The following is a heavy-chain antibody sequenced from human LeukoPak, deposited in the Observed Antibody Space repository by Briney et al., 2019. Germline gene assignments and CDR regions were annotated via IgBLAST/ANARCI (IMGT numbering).Heavy chain of an antibody. J-gene: IGHJ4*02. Sequence: ASVKVSCKASGGIFTSYAVSWERQAPGQWLEWMGWMNPNSGNTGYAQKFQGRVTMTRNTSISTAYMELSSLRSEDTAVYYCARASAVGFDYWGQGTLVTVSS. CDR2: MNPNSGNT. CDR1: GGIFTSYA. CDR3: ARASAVGFDY. D-gene: IGHD2-15*01. V-gene: IGHV1-8*02.